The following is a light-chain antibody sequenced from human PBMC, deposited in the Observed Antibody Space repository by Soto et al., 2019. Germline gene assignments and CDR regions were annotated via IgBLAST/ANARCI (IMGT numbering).Light chain of an antibody. V-gene: IGKV3-20*01. Sequence: EIVLTQSPGTLSFSPGERATLSCRASQSVSSNYVAWYQQSPGQAPRLLIYRASSRATGIPDRFSGSGSGTDFTLTISRLDPEDYAVYYCQQRLFWPLFTFGQGTRLEIK. J-gene: IGKJ2*01. CDR2: RAS. CDR1: QSVSSNY. CDR3: QQRLFWPLFT.